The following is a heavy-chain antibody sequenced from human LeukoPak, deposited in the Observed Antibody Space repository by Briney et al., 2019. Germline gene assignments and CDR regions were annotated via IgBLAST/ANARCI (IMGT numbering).Heavy chain of an antibody. Sequence: ASVKVSCKASGDTFSSYAISWVRQAPGQGLEWMGGIIPIFGTANYAQKFQGRVTITADESTSTAYMELSSLRSEDTAVYYCARAGAIFGVVKHYYYYMDVWGKGTTVTVSS. CDR1: GDTFSSYA. CDR3: ARAGAIFGVVKHYYYYMDV. J-gene: IGHJ6*03. CDR2: IIPIFGTA. D-gene: IGHD3-3*01. V-gene: IGHV1-69*13.